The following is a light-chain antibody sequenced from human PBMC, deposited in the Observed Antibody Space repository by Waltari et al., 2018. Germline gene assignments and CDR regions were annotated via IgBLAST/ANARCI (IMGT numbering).Light chain of an antibody. J-gene: IGKJ1*01. CDR3: QMYVRLPVT. CDR1: QSVGRS. Sequence: EIVLTQSPGTLSLSPGESATLSCRATQSVGRSLAWYQQKPVQAPRLLIYDASKRAAGTPERFSGGGSGTDFSLTISRLEPEDFAVYYCQMYVRLPVTFGQGTKVEIK. V-gene: IGKV3-20*01. CDR2: DAS.